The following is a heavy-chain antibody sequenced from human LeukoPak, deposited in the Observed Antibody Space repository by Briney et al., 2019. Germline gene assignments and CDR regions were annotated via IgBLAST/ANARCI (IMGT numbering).Heavy chain of an antibody. J-gene: IGHJ4*02. V-gene: IGHV3-7*01. D-gene: IGHD3-3*01. CDR2: IKQDGSET. CDR1: GLTFTNYW. CDR3: ARDFWGAYRVDFFDF. Sequence: GGSLRLSCAASGLTFTNYWMSWVRRAPGKGLEWVANIKQDGSETYYVDSVRGRFTISRDNARNSLYLQMNSLRGEDTAIYYCARDFWGAYRVDFFDFWGQGALATVSS.